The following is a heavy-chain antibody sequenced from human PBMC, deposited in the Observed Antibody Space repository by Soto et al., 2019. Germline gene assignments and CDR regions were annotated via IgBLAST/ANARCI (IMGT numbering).Heavy chain of an antibody. CDR2: IYYSGST. J-gene: IGHJ4*02. CDR1: GGSISSYY. D-gene: IGHD7-27*01. Sequence: SETLSLTCTVSGGSISSYYWSWIRQPPGKGLEWIGYIYYSGSTNYNPSLKSRVTISVDTSKNQFSLKLSSVTAADTAVYYCARDKWGNTSGFDYWGQGTLVTVSS. V-gene: IGHV4-59*01. CDR3: ARDKWGNTSGFDY.